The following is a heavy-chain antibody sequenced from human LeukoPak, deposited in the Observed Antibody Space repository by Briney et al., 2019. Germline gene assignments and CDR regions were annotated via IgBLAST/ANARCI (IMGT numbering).Heavy chain of an antibody. Sequence: ASVTVSCKASGGTFSSYAISWVRQAPGQGLEWMGMINPSGGTTIYAPKFQGRVNMTRDTYASTVYMEVSSLRSEDTAMFYCAIIPNFGMDVWGQGTTVTASS. CDR1: GGTFSSYA. CDR2: INPSGGTT. J-gene: IGHJ6*02. V-gene: IGHV1-46*01. CDR3: AIIPNFGMDV.